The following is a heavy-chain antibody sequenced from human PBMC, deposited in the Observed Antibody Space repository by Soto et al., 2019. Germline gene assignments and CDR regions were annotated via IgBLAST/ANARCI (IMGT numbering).Heavy chain of an antibody. V-gene: IGHV3-74*01. D-gene: IGHD6-19*01. J-gene: IGHJ4*02. CDR1: GFTFSSYW. CDR2: INSDGSST. Sequence: SLRLSCVASGFTFSSYWMHWVRQGPGKGLVWVSRINSDGSSTAYADSVKGRFTVSRDNAKNTLYLQMNSRRAEDTAVYVCARDSSQSCWYDYCGQG. CDR3: ARDSSQSCWYDY.